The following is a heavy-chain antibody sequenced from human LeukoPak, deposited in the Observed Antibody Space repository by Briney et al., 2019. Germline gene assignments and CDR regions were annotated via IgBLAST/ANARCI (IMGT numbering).Heavy chain of an antibody. V-gene: IGHV3-48*01. CDR2: ISSSISPI. CDR1: GFTVSTYS. J-gene: IGHJ3*02. Sequence: GGSLRLSCAASGFTVSTYSMNWVRQAPGKGLEWISYISSSISPIYYADSVKGRFTTSRDNAKNSLYLQMNSLRAEDTAVYYCVRVGTGAAFDIWGQGTMVTVSS. CDR3: VRVGTGAAFDI. D-gene: IGHD7-27*01.